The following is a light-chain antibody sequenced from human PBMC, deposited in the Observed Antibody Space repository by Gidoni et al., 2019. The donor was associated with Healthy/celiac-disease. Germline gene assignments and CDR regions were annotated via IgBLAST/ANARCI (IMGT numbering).Light chain of an antibody. CDR2: AAS. CDR3: QQSYITLTWT. Sequence: TQLKQATSSLSASVGDRVTITCRASQSISSYLNWYQQKPGKAPKLLIYAASSLQSGVPSRFSGIGSGTDFTLTISSLQPEEFATYYCQQSYITLTWTFGQGTKVEIK. CDR1: QSISSY. V-gene: IGKV1-39*01. J-gene: IGKJ1*01.